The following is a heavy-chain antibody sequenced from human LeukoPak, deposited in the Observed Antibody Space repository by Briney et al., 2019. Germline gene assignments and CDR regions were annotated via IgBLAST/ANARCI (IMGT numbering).Heavy chain of an antibody. V-gene: IGHV3-7*03. CDR1: GFNFRAYW. J-gene: IGHJ4*02. CDR2: IHQHGSKE. D-gene: IGHD2-15*01. Sequence: GGSLRLSCTTSGFNFRAYWMGWVRQAPGKGLEWVANIHQHGSKENYVDSVKGRFTISRDNAKNSVFLQMNSLRAEDTALYYCASSYCSGGSCYEDYWGQGTLVTVSS. CDR3: ASSYCSGGSCYEDY.